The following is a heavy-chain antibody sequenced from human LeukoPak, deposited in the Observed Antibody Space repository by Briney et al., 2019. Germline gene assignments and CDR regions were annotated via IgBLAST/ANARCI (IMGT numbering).Heavy chain of an antibody. Sequence: GGSLRLSCAASGFTFSSYAMTWVRQAPGKGLEWVSGINGSGRSTYYADSVKGRFAISRDNSKNTLYLQMNSLRAEDTAVYYCAKGKWGTDSRPQELFDYWGQGTLVTVSS. V-gene: IGHV3-23*01. J-gene: IGHJ4*02. CDR3: AKGKWGTDSRPQELFDY. CDR1: GFTFSSYA. D-gene: IGHD1-26*01. CDR2: INGSGRST.